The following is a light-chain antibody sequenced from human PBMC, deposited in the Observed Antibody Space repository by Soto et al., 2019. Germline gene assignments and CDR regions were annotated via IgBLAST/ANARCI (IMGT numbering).Light chain of an antibody. CDR3: AAWEDSLNALL. CDR2: SDY. Sequence: QSVLTQSPSASGTPGQRVTISCSGSSSNIGRNSVSWYQKHPGPAPKLLIFSDYQRPSGVPERFSGSKSGTSASLAISGLQPGDEAYYFCAAWEDSLNALLLGGGSKGTV. J-gene: IGLJ2*01. V-gene: IGLV1-44*01. CDR1: SSNIGRNS.